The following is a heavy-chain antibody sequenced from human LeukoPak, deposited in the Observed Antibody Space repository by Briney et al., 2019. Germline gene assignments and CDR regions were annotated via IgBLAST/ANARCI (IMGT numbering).Heavy chain of an antibody. CDR2: INPSGGST. V-gene: IGHV1-46*01. CDR1: GYSFTSYY. D-gene: IGHD6-13*01. J-gene: IGHJ4*02. Sequence: ASVKVSCKASGYSFTSYYIHWVRQAPGQGLECMGIINPSGGSTTYAQNFQGRVTMIRDTSTSTVYMELSSLRSEDTAVYYCARGYSSSGTWGQGTLATVSS. CDR3: ARGYSSSGT.